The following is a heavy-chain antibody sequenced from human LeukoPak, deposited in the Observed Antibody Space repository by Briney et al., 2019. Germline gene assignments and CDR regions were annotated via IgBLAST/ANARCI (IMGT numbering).Heavy chain of an antibody. CDR1: GYTLTELS. CDR3: ATLRGDFWSGYYTGNWFDP. CDR2: FDPEDGET. V-gene: IGHV1-24*01. J-gene: IGHJ5*02. Sequence: ASVKVSCKVSGYTLTELSMHWVRQAPGKGLEWMGGFDPEDGETIYAQKFQGRGTMTEDTSTDTAYMELSSLRSEDTAVYYCATLRGDFWSGYYTGNWFDPWGQGTLVTVSS. D-gene: IGHD3-3*01.